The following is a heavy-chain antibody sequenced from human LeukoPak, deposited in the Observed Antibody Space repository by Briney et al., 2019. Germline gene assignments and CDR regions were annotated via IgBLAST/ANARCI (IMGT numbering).Heavy chain of an antibody. D-gene: IGHD2-15*01. CDR1: GFTFSSYG. J-gene: IGHJ5*02. Sequence: GRSLRLSCAASGFTFSSYGMHWVRQAPGKGLEWVAVISYDGSNKYCADSVKGRFTISRDNSKNTLYLQMNSPRAEDTAVYYCAKDTHDCSGGSCYPRWFDPWGQGTLVTVSS. CDR2: ISYDGSNK. CDR3: AKDTHDCSGGSCYPRWFDP. V-gene: IGHV3-30*18.